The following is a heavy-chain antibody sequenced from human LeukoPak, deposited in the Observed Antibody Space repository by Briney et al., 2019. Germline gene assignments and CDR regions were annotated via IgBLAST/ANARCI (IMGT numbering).Heavy chain of an antibody. Sequence: GGSLRLSCAASGFSFSSYGMHWVRQAPGKGLEWLTVISYDGNTIYYADSVKGRFTISRDNSKNTLYLQMNSLRIEDTAVYYCAKDLSVVGAHDSFDVRGQETMVTVSS. CDR2: ISYDGNTI. CDR1: GFSFSSYG. D-gene: IGHD1-26*01. V-gene: IGHV3-30*18. CDR3: AKDLSVVGAHDSFDV. J-gene: IGHJ3*01.